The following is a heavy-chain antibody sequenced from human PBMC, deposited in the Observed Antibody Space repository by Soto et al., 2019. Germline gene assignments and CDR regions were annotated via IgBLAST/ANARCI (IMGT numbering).Heavy chain of an antibody. CDR3: ARGRRNHYPDGQNWFDP. V-gene: IGHV1-69*06. D-gene: IGHD1-1*01. CDR1: GGTFSSYA. J-gene: IGHJ5*02. CDR2: IIPIFGTA. Sequence: SVNVSCKASGGTFSSYAISWVRQAPGQGLEWMGGIIPIFGTANYAQKFQGRVTITADKSTSTAYMELSSLRSEDTAVYYCARGRRNHYPDGQNWFDPWGQGTLVTVSS.